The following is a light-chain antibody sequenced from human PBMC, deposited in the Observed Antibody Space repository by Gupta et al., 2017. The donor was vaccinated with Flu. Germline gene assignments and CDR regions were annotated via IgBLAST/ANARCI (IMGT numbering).Light chain of an antibody. CDR2: QDS. V-gene: IGLV3-1*01. Sequence: SYELTQPPSVSVSPGQTANITCSGDKLGDKYACWYQQKPGQSPVLVIYQDSKRPSGIPERFSGSNSGNTATQTISGTQAMDEADYYCQAWDSSTVVFGGGTKLTVL. CDR3: QAWDSSTVV. J-gene: IGLJ2*01. CDR1: KLGDKY.